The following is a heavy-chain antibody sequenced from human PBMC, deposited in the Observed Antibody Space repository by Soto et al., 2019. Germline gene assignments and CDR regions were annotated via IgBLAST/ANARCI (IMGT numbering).Heavy chain of an antibody. V-gene: IGHV5-10-1*01. J-gene: IGHJ4*02. CDR2: IDPSDSSI. D-gene: IGHD1-26*01. Sequence: PAESLKIFCQTSGDSFTSYWITWVPQMPGKGLEWVARIDPSDSSINYSPPFRGHVTVSADRSISTAYLQWSSLKASDTAVYYCARAWEHLYLDYWGQGTMVTVSS. CDR3: ARAWEHLYLDY. CDR1: GDSFTSYW.